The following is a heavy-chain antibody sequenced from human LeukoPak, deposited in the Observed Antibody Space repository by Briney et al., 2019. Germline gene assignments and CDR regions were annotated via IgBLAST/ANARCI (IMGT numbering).Heavy chain of an antibody. CDR2: IYHSGST. Sequence: SETLSLTCAVYGGSFSGYYWSWIRQPPGKGLEWIGEIYHSGSTNYNPSLKSRVTISVDKSKNQFSLKLSSVTAADTAVYYCARSNGDYDILTGYLDWGQGTLVTVSS. CDR1: GGSFSGYY. CDR3: ARSNGDYDILTGYLD. V-gene: IGHV4-34*01. D-gene: IGHD3-9*01. J-gene: IGHJ4*02.